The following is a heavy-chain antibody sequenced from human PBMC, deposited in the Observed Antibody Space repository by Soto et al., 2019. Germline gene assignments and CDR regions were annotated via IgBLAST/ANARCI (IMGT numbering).Heavy chain of an antibody. D-gene: IGHD4-17*01. Sequence: GGSLRLSCAASGFTFSSYAMSWVRQAPGKGLEWVSAISGSGGSTYYADSVKGRFTISRDNSKNTLYLQMNSLRTEETAGYYCAKRGGEPTVQIPYYMDVGGKGTTVTVS. CDR1: GFTFSSYA. CDR3: AKRGGEPTVQIPYYMDV. J-gene: IGHJ6*03. CDR2: ISGSGGST. V-gene: IGHV3-23*01.